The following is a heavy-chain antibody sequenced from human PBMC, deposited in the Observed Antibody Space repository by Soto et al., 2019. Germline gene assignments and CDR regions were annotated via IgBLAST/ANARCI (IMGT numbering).Heavy chain of an antibody. J-gene: IGHJ4*02. Sequence: QVQLVQSGAEVKKPGSSVKVSCKASGDTFNFYTINWVRQAPGLGLEWMGRFNPILSFSNSALKFQGRVTLTADKSKSTAYMVLSSLRSKDTAIYYCATSIGSGSRAFDSWGQGALVTVSS. CDR2: FNPILSFS. CDR1: GDTFNFYT. D-gene: IGHD3-10*01. V-gene: IGHV1-69*02. CDR3: ATSIGSGSRAFDS.